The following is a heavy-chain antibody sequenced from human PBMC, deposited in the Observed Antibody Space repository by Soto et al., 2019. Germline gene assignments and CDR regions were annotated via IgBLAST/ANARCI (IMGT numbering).Heavy chain of an antibody. J-gene: IGHJ4*02. CDR1: GFTFSSYG. D-gene: IGHD3-22*01. CDR3: ARGSRDITMIVVVNTGVDY. V-gene: IGHV3-33*01. Sequence: PGGSLRLSCAATGFTFSSYGMHWARQAPGKGLEWVAVIWYDGSNKYYADSVKGRFTISRDNSKNTLYLQMNSLRAEDTAVYYCARGSRDITMIVVVNTGVDYWGQGTLVTVSS. CDR2: IWYDGSNK.